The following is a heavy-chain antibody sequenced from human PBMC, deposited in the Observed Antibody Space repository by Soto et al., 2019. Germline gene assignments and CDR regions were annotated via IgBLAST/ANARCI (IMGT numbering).Heavy chain of an antibody. D-gene: IGHD5-18*01. CDR1: GFTFSSYG. V-gene: IGHV3-30*18. J-gene: IGHJ4*02. CDR2: ISYDGSNK. CDR3: AKDHSYGSYYFDY. Sequence: GGSLRLSCAASGFTFSSYGMHWVRQAPGKGLEWVAVISYDGSNKYYADSVKGRFTISRDNSKNTLYLQVNSLRAEDTAVYYCAKDHSYGSYYFDYWGQGTLVTVSS.